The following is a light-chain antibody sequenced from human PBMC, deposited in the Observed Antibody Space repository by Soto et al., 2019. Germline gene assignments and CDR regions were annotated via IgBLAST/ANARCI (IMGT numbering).Light chain of an antibody. J-gene: IGLJ2*01. CDR3: SSYAGSNNLGV. CDR1: SSDIGAYNY. V-gene: IGLV2-8*01. Sequence: QSALTQPPSASGSPGQSVAISCTGTSSDIGAYNYVSWYQQHPGKAPKLIIFEVSKWPSGVPDRFSGSKSGNTASLTVSGLQAEDEADYYCSSYAGSNNLGVFGGGTKLTVL. CDR2: EVS.